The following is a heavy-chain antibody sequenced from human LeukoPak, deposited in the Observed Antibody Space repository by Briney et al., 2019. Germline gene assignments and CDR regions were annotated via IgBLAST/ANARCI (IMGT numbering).Heavy chain of an antibody. CDR1: GGSFSGYY. J-gene: IGHJ4*02. CDR2: INHSGST. Sequence: SETLSLTCAVYGGSFSGYYWSWIRQPPGKGLEWIGEINHSGSTNYNLSLKSRVTISVDTSKNQFSLKLSSVTAADTAVYYCARGVGFSDDVVVVAATRRFDYWGQGTLVTVSS. V-gene: IGHV4-34*01. D-gene: IGHD2-15*01. CDR3: ARGVGFSDDVVVVAATRRFDY.